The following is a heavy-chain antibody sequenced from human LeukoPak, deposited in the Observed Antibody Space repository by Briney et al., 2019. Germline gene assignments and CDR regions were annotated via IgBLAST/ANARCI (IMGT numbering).Heavy chain of an antibody. CDR3: AKDPLLFPMLRGVDY. CDR2: ISGSGGST. J-gene: IGHJ4*02. V-gene: IGHV3-23*01. Sequence: GGSLRLSCAASGFIFSSCAMSWVRQAPGEGLEWVSGISGSGGSTYYADSVKGRFTISRDNSKNTVYLQMNSLRAEDTAVYYCAKDPLLFPMLRGVDYWRQGTLVTVSS. CDR1: GFIFSSCA. D-gene: IGHD3-10*01.